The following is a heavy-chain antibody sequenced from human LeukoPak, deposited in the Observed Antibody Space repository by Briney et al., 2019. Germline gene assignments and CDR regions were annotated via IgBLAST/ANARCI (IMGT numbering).Heavy chain of an antibody. V-gene: IGHV4-38-2*01. CDR3: ARGFRYYYYGMDV. J-gene: IGHJ6*04. CDR2: IYHSGST. CDR1: GYSISSGYY. Sequence: PSETLSLTCAVSGYSISSGYYWGWIRQPPGKGLEWIGSIYHSGSTYYNPSLKSRATMSVDTSKNQFSLKLSSVTAADTAVYYCARGFRYYYYGMDVWGKGTTVTVSS.